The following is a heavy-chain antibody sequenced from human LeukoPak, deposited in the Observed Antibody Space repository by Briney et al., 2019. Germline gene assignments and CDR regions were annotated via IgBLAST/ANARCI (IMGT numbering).Heavy chain of an antibody. CDR3: ARSCSSTSCHNWFDP. Sequence: ASVMVSCKASGYTFTSYYMHWVRQAPGQGLEWMGIINPSGGSTSYAQKFQGRVTMTRDMSTSTVYMELSSLRSEDTAVYYCARSCSSTSCHNWFDPWGQGTLVTVSS. CDR1: GYTFTSYY. J-gene: IGHJ5*02. CDR2: INPSGGST. D-gene: IGHD2-2*01. V-gene: IGHV1-46*01.